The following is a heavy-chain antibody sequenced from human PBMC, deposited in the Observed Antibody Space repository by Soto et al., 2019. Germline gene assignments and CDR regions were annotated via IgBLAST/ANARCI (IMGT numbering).Heavy chain of an antibody. CDR3: ASGRYGDY. CDR2: ISAHNGKT. CDR1: GYDFTTYG. J-gene: IGHJ4*02. V-gene: IGHV1-18*01. D-gene: IGHD1-26*01. Sequence: QVHLVQSGAEVKNPGASVKVSCKGSGYDFTTYGITWVRQAPGQGLEWMAWISAHNGKTNYAPNLQGKGTVTRDTTTSTTYIALGSLRSDDPAVYYCASGRYGDYWRQGALVTVSS.